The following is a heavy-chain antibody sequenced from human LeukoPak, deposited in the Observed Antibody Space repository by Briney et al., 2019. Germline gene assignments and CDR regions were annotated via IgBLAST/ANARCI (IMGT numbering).Heavy chain of an antibody. D-gene: IGHD3-22*01. CDR3: ARGGAQWYYDSSGYYMTQYYYYMDV. J-gene: IGHJ6*03. CDR2: INHSGST. CDR1: GGSFSGYY. Sequence: SETLSLTCAVYGGSFSGYYWSWIRQPPGKGLEWIGEINHSGSTNYNPSLKSRVTISVDTSKNQFSLKLSSVTAADTALYYCARGGAQWYYDSSGYYMTQYYYYMDVWGKGTTVTVSS. V-gene: IGHV4-34*01.